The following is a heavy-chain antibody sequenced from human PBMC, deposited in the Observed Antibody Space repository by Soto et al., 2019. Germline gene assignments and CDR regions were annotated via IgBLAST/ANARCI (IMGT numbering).Heavy chain of an antibody. Sequence: ASVKVSCKASGYTFTSYGISWVRQAPGQGLEWMGWISAYNGNTNYAQKLQGRVTMTTDTSTSTAYMELRSLRSDDTAVYYCAENYYESSGRGETFDIWGQGTMVTVSS. CDR3: AENYYESSGRGETFDI. J-gene: IGHJ3*02. CDR2: ISAYNGNT. V-gene: IGHV1-18*01. D-gene: IGHD3-22*01. CDR1: GYTFTSYG.